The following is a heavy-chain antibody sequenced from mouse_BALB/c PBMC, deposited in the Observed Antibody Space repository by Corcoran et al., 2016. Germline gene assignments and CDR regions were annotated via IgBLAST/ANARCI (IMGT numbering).Heavy chain of an antibody. CDR2: IKTYTGEP. J-gene: IGHJ4*01. Sequence: QNQLVQSGPELKKPGETVKISCKASGYTFTNYGMNWVKKAPGKDLKWLGRIKTYTGEPTYADDFKGRFAFSLETSASTAYLQINNLKNEDTATYFCTREPYAMDYWGQGTSVTVSS. V-gene: IGHV9-3-1*01. CDR3: TREPYAMDY. CDR1: GYTFTNYG.